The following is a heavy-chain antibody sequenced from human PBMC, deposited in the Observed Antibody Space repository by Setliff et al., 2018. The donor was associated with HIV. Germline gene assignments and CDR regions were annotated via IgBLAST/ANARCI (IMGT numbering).Heavy chain of an antibody. V-gene: IGHV1-69*10. J-gene: IGHJ6*02. CDR2: IIPILGLT. D-gene: IGHD3-10*01. CDR3: GGGPPTYGPAAPSSYYYYYGVDV. CDR1: GGTFNNYA. Sequence: SVKVSCKAFGGTFNNYAISWVRQAPGQGLEWMGWIIPILGLTNYTQKFQGRVTLTADRSTSTAYMELSSLRSEDTAMYYCGGGPPTYGPAAPSSYYYYYGVDVWGQGTTVTVS.